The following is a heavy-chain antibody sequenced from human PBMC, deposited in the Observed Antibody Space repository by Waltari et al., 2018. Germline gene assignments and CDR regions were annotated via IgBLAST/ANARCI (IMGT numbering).Heavy chain of an antibody. CDR1: GGSISSYY. Sequence: QVQLQESGPGLVKPSETLSLTCTVSGGSISSYYWSWIRQPPGKGLEWIGYIYYSGSTNYNPSLKSRVTISVDTSKNQFALKLSSVTAADTAVYYCARGQLIYSGYGGNNFDYWGLGSLVTVSP. D-gene: IGHD5-12*01. CDR2: IYYSGST. J-gene: IGHJ4*02. CDR3: ARGQLIYSGYGGNNFDY. V-gene: IGHV4-59*01.